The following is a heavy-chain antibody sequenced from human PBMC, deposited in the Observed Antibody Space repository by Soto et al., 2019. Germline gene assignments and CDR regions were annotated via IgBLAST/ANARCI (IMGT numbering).Heavy chain of an antibody. CDR3: ARDRGIVVVPAAMTSDYYYGMDV. V-gene: IGHV1-18*01. CDR1: GYTFTSYG. J-gene: IGHJ6*02. CDR2: ISAYNGNT. D-gene: IGHD2-2*01. Sequence: QVQLVQSGAEVKKPGASVKVSCKASGYTFTSYGISWVRQAPGQGLEWMGWISAYNGNTNYAQKLQGRVTMTTDTATSQAYMELRSLRSDDTAVYYCARDRGIVVVPAAMTSDYYYGMDVWGQGTTVTVSS.